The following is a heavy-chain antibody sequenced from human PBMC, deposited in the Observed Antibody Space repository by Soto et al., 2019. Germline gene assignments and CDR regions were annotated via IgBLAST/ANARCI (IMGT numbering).Heavy chain of an antibody. V-gene: IGHV3-15*01. CDR3: TTEGCSGGSCYPSHYYYYMDV. CDR1: GFTFSNAW. CDR2: IKSKTDGGTT. J-gene: IGHJ6*03. Sequence: GGSLSLSCAASGFTFSNAWMSWVRQAPGKGLEWVGRIKSKTDGGTTDYAAPVKGRFTISRDDSKNTLYLQMNSLKTEDTAVYYCTTEGCSGGSCYPSHYYYYMDVWGKGTTVTVSS. D-gene: IGHD2-15*01.